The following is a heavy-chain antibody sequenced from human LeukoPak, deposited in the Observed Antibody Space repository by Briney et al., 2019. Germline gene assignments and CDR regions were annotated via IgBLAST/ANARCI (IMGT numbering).Heavy chain of an antibody. CDR2: ISGSNGNT. D-gene: IGHD5-12*01. J-gene: IGHJ4*02. CDR1: SYTFTRYG. CDR3: ARSGRGTYYYFDL. Sequence: ASVKVSCKASSYTFTRYGISWVRQAPGHGLEWMGWISGSNGNTNYAQKFLGRVTMTADTSTSTAYMELRSLTSDDTAVYYCARSGRGTYYYFDLWGQGTLVTVSS. V-gene: IGHV1-18*01.